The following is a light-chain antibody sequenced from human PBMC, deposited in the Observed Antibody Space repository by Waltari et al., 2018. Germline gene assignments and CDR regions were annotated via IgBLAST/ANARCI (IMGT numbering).Light chain of an antibody. V-gene: IGLV2-23*02. CDR2: EVT. J-gene: IGLJ2*01. CDR3: CSYAYSNSLV. Sequence: QPALTQPASVSVSPGQSLTISCTGSSSVVGSYALVSWYQFHPGEAPKLMIHEVTKRPSGVSNRFSGSKSGNTASLRISGLQAEDEADYSCCSYAYSNSLVFGGGTKLTVL. CDR1: SSVVGSYAL.